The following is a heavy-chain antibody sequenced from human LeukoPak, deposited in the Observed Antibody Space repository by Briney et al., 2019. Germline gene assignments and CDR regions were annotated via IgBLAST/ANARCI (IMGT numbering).Heavy chain of an antibody. D-gene: IGHD5-18*01. Sequence: SETLSLTCTVSGGSISSFYWSWIRQPAGKGLEWIGRIYTSGSTNYNPSLKSRVTMSVDTSKNQFSLKLSSVTAADTAVYYCARVAYSANTFDFWGQGTLVTVSS. CDR2: IYTSGST. V-gene: IGHV4-4*07. CDR3: ARVAYSANTFDF. J-gene: IGHJ4*02. CDR1: GGSISSFY.